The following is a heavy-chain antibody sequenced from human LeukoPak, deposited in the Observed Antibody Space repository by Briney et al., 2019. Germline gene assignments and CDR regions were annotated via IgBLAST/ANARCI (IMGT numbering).Heavy chain of an antibody. CDR2: ISSSSSYT. CDR3: ARFGGYGSGSYSNWFDP. D-gene: IGHD3-10*01. V-gene: IGHV3-11*06. CDR1: GFTFSDYY. J-gene: IGHJ5*02. Sequence: PGGSLRLSCAASGFTFSDYYMSWIRQAPGKGLEWVSYISSSSSYTNYADSVKGRFTISRDNAKNSLYLQVNSLRAEDTAVYYCARFGGYGSGSYSNWFDPWGQGTLVTVSS.